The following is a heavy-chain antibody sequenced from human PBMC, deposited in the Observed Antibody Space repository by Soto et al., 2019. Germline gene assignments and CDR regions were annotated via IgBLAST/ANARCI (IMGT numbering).Heavy chain of an antibody. D-gene: IGHD6-13*01. Sequence: GEYLKISCEASGFVFTNFWMHWVRHVPGKGLVWVARIDTSGHSTNYAESVKGRFTISRDNAKNTVSLQMNSLRVEDTGVYYCAKDSWYFDLWSQGSQVTVSS. CDR1: GFVFTNFW. J-gene: IGHJ4*02. V-gene: IGHV3-74*01. CDR3: AKDSWYFDL. CDR2: IDTSGHST.